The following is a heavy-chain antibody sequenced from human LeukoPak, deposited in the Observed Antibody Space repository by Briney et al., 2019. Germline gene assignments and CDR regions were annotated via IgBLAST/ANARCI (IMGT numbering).Heavy chain of an antibody. D-gene: IGHD3-3*01. CDR1: GGSFSGYY. CDR2: INHSGST. J-gene: IGHJ6*02. V-gene: IGHV4-34*01. CDR3: ARWNQPDYDFWSGYYHYYGMDV. Sequence: PSETLSLTCAVYGGSFSGYYWSWIRQPPGKGLEWIGEINHSGSTNYNPSLKSRVTISVDTSKNQFSLKLSSVTAADTAVYYCARWNQPDYDFWSGYYHYYGMDVWGQGTTVTVSS.